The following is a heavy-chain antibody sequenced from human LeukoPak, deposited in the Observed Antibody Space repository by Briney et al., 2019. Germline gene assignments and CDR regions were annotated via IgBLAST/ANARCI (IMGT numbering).Heavy chain of an antibody. V-gene: IGHV4-39*07. J-gene: IGHJ4*02. Sequence: SETLSLTCTVSGGSISSSSYYWGWIRQPPGKGLEWIGSIYYSGSTYYNPSLKSRVTISVDTSKNQFSLKLSSVTAADTAVYYCARDPPGMVRGVITYYFDYWGQGTLVTVSS. D-gene: IGHD3-10*01. CDR1: GGSISSSSYY. CDR2: IYYSGST. CDR3: ARDPPGMVRGVITYYFDY.